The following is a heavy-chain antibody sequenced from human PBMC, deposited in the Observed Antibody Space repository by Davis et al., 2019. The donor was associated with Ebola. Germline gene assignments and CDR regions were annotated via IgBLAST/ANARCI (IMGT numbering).Heavy chain of an antibody. D-gene: IGHD3-16*02. CDR1: GGTFSSYA. J-gene: IGHJ4*02. Sequence: SVKVSCKASGGTFSSYAISWVRQAPGQGLEWMGGIIPIFGTANYAQKFQGRVTITADKSTSTAYMELSSLRSEDTAVYYCARDRGELSLYVDYWGQGTLVTVSS. CDR3: ARDRGELSLYVDY. CDR2: IIPIFGTA. V-gene: IGHV1-69*06.